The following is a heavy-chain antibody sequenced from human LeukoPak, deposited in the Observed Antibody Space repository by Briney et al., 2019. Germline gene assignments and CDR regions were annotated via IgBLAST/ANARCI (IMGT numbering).Heavy chain of an antibody. CDR1: GYTFTSYG. V-gene: IGHV1-18*01. CDR3: ASIHDYGDYFDY. Sequence: ASVKVSCKASGYTFTSYGISWVRQAPGQGLEWMGWISACNGNTNYAQKLQGRVTMTTDTSTSTAYMELRSLRSDDTAVYYCASIHDYGDYFDYWGQGTLVTVSS. J-gene: IGHJ4*02. D-gene: IGHD4-17*01. CDR2: ISACNGNT.